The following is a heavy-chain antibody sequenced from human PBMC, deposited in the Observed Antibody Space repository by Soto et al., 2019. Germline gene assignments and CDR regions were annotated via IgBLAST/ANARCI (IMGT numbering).Heavy chain of an antibody. D-gene: IGHD2-2*01. CDR2: IIPIFGTA. Sequence: SVKVSCKASGGTFSSYAISWVRQAPGQGLEWMGGIIPIFGTANYAQKFQGRVTITADESTSTAYMELSSLRSEDTAVYYCARISDCISTSCYRYGFDYWGQGTLVTVSS. CDR3: ARISDCISTSCYRYGFDY. J-gene: IGHJ4*02. V-gene: IGHV1-69*13. CDR1: GGTFSSYA.